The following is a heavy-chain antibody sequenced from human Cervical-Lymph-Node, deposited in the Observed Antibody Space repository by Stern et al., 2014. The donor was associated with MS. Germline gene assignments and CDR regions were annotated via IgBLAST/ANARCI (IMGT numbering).Heavy chain of an antibody. CDR2: VSADGTVN. Sequence: QVQLVQSGGGVVQPGRSLRLSCAASGFTFSAYAMHWVRQAPGKGLEWLASVSADGTVNHYTDSVKGRLTISRVNSTSTLYLEIYSLITEDTAVYYCVKRGGNLLHYCDGWGQGALVTVSS. CDR1: GFTFSAYA. CDR3: VKRGGNLLHYCDG. D-gene: IGHD4-23*01. J-gene: IGHJ4*02. V-gene: IGHV3-30*04.